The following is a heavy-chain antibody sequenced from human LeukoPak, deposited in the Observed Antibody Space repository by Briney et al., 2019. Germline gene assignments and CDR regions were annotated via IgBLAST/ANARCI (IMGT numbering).Heavy chain of an antibody. CDR2: ISSSSSYI. CDR3: ARDLRELWSLGHYYYGMDV. V-gene: IGHV3-21*01. Sequence: GGSLRPSCAASGFTFSSYSMNWVRQAPGKGLEWVSSISSSSSYIYYADSVKGRFTISRDNAKNSLYLQMNSLRAEDTAVYYCARDLRELWSLGHYYYGMDVWGQGTTVTVSS. CDR1: GFTFSSYS. D-gene: IGHD5-18*01. J-gene: IGHJ6*02.